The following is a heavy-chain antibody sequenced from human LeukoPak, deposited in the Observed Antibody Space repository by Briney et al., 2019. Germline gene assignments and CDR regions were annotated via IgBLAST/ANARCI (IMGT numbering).Heavy chain of an antibody. D-gene: IGHD3-22*01. Sequence: GESLKISCKGSGYSSTSYWIGWVRQMPGKGLEWMGIIYPGDFDTRYSPSFQGQVTISADKSISTAYLQWSSLKASDTAMYYCARGPYYDSSGYYFDYWGQGTLVTVSS. CDR2: IYPGDFDT. CDR3: ARGPYYDSSGYYFDY. CDR1: GYSSTSYW. V-gene: IGHV5-51*01. J-gene: IGHJ4*02.